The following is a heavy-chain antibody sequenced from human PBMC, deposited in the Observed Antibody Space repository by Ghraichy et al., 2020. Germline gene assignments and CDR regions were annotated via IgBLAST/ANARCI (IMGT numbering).Heavy chain of an antibody. CDR2: IYYSGST. V-gene: IGHV4-31*03. CDR3: AREGPEVGATGGLDY. D-gene: IGHD1-26*01. Sequence: SETLSLTCTVSGGSISSGGYYWSWIRQHPGKGLEWIGYIYYSGSTYYNPSLKSRVTISVDTSKNQFSLKLSSVTAADTAVYYCAREGPEVGATGGLDYWGQGTLVTVSS. J-gene: IGHJ4*02. CDR1: GGSISSGGYY.